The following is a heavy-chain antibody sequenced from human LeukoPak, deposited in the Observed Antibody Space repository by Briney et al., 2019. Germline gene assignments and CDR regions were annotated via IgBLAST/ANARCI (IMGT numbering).Heavy chain of an antibody. J-gene: IGHJ4*02. D-gene: IGHD3-10*01. Sequence: SETLSLTCAVYGGSFSGYYWSWIRQPPGKGLEWIGEINHSGSTNYNPSLKSRVTISVDTSKNQFSLKLSSVTAADTAVYYCTRDEYYYGSGRGWFWYWGQGTLVTVSS. CDR1: GGSFSGYY. CDR3: TRDEYYYGSGRGWFWY. CDR2: INHSGST. V-gene: IGHV4-34*01.